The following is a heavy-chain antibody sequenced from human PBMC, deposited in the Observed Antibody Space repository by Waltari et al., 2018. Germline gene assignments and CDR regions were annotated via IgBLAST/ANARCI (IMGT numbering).Heavy chain of an antibody. CDR3: ARVAPGPYYFDS. CDR2: INPSGGSA. V-gene: IGHV1-46*01. CDR1: GYTFANFH. Sequence: QVQLVQSGAEVKKPGASVNISCKASGYTFANFHIHWVRQAPGHGLEWMGKINPSGGSAGYPQKCQGRITMTRERSTGTVYMELSSLTYEDTAVYFCARVAPGPYYFDSWGQGTLVTVSS. J-gene: IGHJ4*02.